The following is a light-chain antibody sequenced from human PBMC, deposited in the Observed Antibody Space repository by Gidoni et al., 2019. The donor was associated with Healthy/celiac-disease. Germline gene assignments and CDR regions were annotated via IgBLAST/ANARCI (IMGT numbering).Light chain of an antibody. J-gene: IGLJ3*02. CDR1: SSDVGGYNY. CDR3: SSYAGSNNWV. V-gene: IGLV2-8*01. Sequence: QSALTQPPSASGSPGQSVTIPCTGTSSDVGGYNYVSWYQPHPGKAPKLMIYEVSKRPSGVPDRFSGSKSDNTASLTVSGLQAEDEADYYCSSYAGSNNWVFGGGTKLTVL. CDR2: EVS.